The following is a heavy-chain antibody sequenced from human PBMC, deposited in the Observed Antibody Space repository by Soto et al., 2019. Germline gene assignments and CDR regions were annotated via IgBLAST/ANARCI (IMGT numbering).Heavy chain of an antibody. Sequence: PSETVSLTCDVYCESFSGYYRSCIRQPPGKGLEWIGEINHSGSTNYNPSLKIRVTISVDTPKNQFSLKLSSVTAAVTAVYYCAAAAGYYYYYGRDVWGQGTTVTVSS. V-gene: IGHV4-34*01. CDR1: CESFSGYY. CDR2: INHSGST. CDR3: AAAAGYYYYYGRDV. D-gene: IGHD6-13*01. J-gene: IGHJ6*02.